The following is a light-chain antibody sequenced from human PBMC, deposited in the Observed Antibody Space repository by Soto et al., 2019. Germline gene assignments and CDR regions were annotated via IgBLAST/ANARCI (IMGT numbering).Light chain of an antibody. CDR1: QIVSTY. V-gene: IGKV1-39*01. CDR2: AAS. J-gene: IGKJ4*01. Sequence: DIQMTQSPSSLSASVGYRVTITWRSSQIVSTYLHWYQQKPGKAPNLLIYAASTLQSGVPSRFSGSGSGTDFTLTISSLQPEDFATYFCQHGYSTPLTFGGGTKVDI. CDR3: QHGYSTPLT.